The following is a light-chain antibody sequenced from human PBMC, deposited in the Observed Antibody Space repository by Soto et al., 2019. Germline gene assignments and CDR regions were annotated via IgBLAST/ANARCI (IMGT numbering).Light chain of an antibody. CDR3: SSYTSSSTVV. J-gene: IGLJ3*02. CDR1: SSDVGGYNY. V-gene: IGLV2-14*03. Sequence: QPALTQPASVSGSPGQSITISCTGTSSDVGGYNYVSWYQQHPGKAPKLMIYDVSYRPSGVSNRFSGSKSGNTASLTISGLQADDEADYYCSSYTSSSTVVFGGGTKLTVL. CDR2: DVS.